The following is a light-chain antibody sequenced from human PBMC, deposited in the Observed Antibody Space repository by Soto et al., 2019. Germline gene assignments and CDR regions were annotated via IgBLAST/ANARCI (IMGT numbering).Light chain of an antibody. CDR2: EVN. J-gene: IGLJ2*01. Sequence: QSALTQPASVSGSPGQSITISCTGTSSDVGSYDLVSWYQQHPGKPPKLILYEVNKRPSGVSVRFSGSKSGNAASLTISGRQAEDEADYYCCSYATPRLFGGGTKLTVL. CDR3: CSYATPRL. V-gene: IGLV2-23*02. CDR1: SSDVGSYDL.